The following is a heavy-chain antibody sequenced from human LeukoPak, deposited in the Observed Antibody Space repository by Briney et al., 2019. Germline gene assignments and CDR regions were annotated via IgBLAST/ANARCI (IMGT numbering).Heavy chain of an antibody. D-gene: IGHD5-12*01. V-gene: IGHV4-34*01. CDR3: ARGSRGYSGNYYFDY. Sequence: SETLSLTCAVYGGSFSGYYWSWIRQPPGKGLEWIGEINHSGSTNYNPSLKSRVTISVDTSKNQFSLKLSSVTAADTAVYYCARGSRGYSGNYYFDYWGQGTLVTVSS. J-gene: IGHJ4*02. CDR1: GGSFSGYY. CDR2: INHSGST.